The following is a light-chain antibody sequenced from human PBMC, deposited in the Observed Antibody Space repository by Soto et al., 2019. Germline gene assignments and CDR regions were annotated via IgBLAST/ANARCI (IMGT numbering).Light chain of an antibody. J-gene: IGKJ1*01. CDR2: KAS. Sequence: IQLTQAPSFLSASAGDRVSITCRASQAISSYLAWYQQKPGRAPKLLIYKASTLKSGVPSRFSGSGSGTEFTLTISSLQPDDFATYYCQHYNSYSEAFGQVTKVDI. CDR3: QHYNSYSEA. V-gene: IGKV1-9*01. CDR1: QAISSY.